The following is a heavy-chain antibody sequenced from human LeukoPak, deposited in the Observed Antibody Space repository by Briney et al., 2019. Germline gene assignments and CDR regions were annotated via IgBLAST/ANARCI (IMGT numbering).Heavy chain of an antibody. V-gene: IGHV4-39*07. CDR3: ASSSVVVPAASYYYYGMDV. CDR2: INHSGST. J-gene: IGHJ6*02. CDR1: GGSISSSSYY. Sequence: SETLSLTCTVSGGSISSSSYYWGWIRQPPGKGLEWIGEINHSGSTNYNPSLKSRVTISVDTSKNQFSLKLSSVTAADTAVYYCASSSVVVPAASYYYYGMDVWGQGTTVTVSS. D-gene: IGHD2-2*01.